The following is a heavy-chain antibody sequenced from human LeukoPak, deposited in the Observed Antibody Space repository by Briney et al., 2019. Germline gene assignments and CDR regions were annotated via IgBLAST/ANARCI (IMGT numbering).Heavy chain of an antibody. CDR3: ASSSYSSGWYGEVDY. D-gene: IGHD6-19*01. CDR1: GYSFTSYR. J-gene: IGHJ4*02. Sequence: PGESLKISCKGSGYSFTSYRIGWVRQMPGKGLEWMGIIYPGDSDTRYGPSFQGQVTISADKSISTAYLQWSSLKASDTAMYYCASSSYSSGWYGEVDYWGQGTLVTVSS. V-gene: IGHV5-51*01. CDR2: IYPGDSDT.